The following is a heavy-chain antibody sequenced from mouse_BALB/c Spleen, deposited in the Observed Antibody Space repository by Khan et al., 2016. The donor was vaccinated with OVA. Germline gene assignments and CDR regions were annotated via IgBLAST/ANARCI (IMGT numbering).Heavy chain of an antibody. CDR1: GYTFTSYW. Sequence: VQLQQSGAELAKPGASVKMSCKASGYTFTSYWMHWVKQRPGQGLEWIGYINPSTDYTEYNQKFKDKATLTADKSSSPAYMHMTSLTSEDSAVYDCTNHSSSSAWFTYWGQGTLVTVSA. D-gene: IGHD1-1*01. CDR3: TNHSSSSAWFTY. V-gene: IGHV1-7*01. J-gene: IGHJ3*01. CDR2: INPSTDYT.